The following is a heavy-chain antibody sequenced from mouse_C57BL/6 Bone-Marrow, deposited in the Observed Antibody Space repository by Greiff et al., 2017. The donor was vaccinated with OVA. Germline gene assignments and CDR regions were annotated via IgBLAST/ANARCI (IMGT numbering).Heavy chain of an antibody. Sequence: VQLQQPGAELVRPGSSVKLSCKASGYTFTSYWMDWVKQRPGQGLEWIGNIYRSDSETHYNQKFKDKATLTVDKSSSTAYMQLSSLTSEDSAVYYCARRVDGYYDYWGQGTTLTVSS. D-gene: IGHD2-3*01. CDR1: GYTFTSYW. V-gene: IGHV1-61*01. CDR2: IYRSDSET. CDR3: ARRVDGYYDY. J-gene: IGHJ2*01.